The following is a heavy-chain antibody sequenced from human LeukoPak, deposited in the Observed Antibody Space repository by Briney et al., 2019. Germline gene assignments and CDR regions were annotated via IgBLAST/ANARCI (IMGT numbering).Heavy chain of an antibody. CDR2: IYYSGSA. J-gene: IGHJ4*02. Sequence: SETLSLTCTVSSGSISSYYWSWIRQPPGQGLEWIGYIYYSGSANYNPSLKSRVTISVDMSKNQFALRLSSVTAADAAVYYCARGRYSYDSPPGDPLDYWGQGTLVSVSS. V-gene: IGHV4-59*01. CDR3: ARGRYSYDSPPGDPLDY. CDR1: SGSISSYY. D-gene: IGHD5-18*01.